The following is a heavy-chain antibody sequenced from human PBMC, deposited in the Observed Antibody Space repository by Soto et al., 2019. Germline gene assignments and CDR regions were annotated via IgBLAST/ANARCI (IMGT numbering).Heavy chain of an antibody. J-gene: IGHJ4*02. CDR3: ARDYDFWSGYYGPDVTFDY. D-gene: IGHD3-3*01. V-gene: IGHV1-3*01. Sequence: ASVKVSCKASGYTFTSYAMHWVRQAPGQRLEWMGWINAGNGNTKYSQKFQGRVTITRDTSASTAYMELSSLRSEDTAVYYCARDYDFWSGYYGPDVTFDYWRQGTLVTVSS. CDR1: GYTFTSYA. CDR2: INAGNGNT.